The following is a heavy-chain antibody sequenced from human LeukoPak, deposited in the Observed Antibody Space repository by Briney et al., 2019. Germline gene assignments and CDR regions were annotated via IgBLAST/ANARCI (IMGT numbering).Heavy chain of an antibody. CDR2: IRGSGGST. Sequence: GGSLRLSCAASGFTFSNYALSWVRQAPGRGLEWVSTIRGSGGSTYYADSVKGRFTISRDISKNTLYLQMNNLRAEDTAVYYCARYCSGGNCYSGLVYWGQGTLVAVSS. D-gene: IGHD2-15*01. J-gene: IGHJ4*02. CDR1: GFTFSNYA. V-gene: IGHV3-23*01. CDR3: ARYCSGGNCYSGLVY.